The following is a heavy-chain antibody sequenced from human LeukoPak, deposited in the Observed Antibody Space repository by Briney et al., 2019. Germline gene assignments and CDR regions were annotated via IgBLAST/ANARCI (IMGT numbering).Heavy chain of an antibody. CDR1: GFTFSSYG. CDR2: IRYDGSNK. J-gene: IGHJ4*02. CDR3: AKSDYYDSSGYSPFDY. D-gene: IGHD3-22*01. V-gene: IGHV3-30*02. Sequence: GGSLRLSCAASGFTFSSYGMHWVRQAPGKGLEWVAFIRYDGSNKYYADSVKGRFTISRDNSKNTLYLQMNSLRAEDTAVYYCAKSDYYDSSGYSPFDYCGQGTLVTVSS.